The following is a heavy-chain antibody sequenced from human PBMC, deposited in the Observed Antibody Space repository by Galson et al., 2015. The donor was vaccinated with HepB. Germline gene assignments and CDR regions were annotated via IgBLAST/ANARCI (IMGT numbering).Heavy chain of an antibody. CDR2: ISGSTNYT. V-gene: IGHV3-11*06. Sequence: SLRLSCAASGFTFSDYYMSWIRQAPGKGLEWISYISGSTNYTKYADSVKGRFTISRDNAKNSLYLQMNSLRAEDTAVYYCATGGTIADAFDYWGQGTLVTVSS. J-gene: IGHJ4*02. CDR3: ATGGTIADAFDY. CDR1: GFTFSDYY. D-gene: IGHD6-13*01.